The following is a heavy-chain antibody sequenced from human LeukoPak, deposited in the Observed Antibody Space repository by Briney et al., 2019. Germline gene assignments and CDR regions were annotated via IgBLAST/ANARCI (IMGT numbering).Heavy chain of an antibody. Sequence: SETLSLTCTVSGGSISSYYWSRIRQPPGKGLEWIGYIYYSGSTNYNPSLKSRVTISVDTSKNQFSLKLSSVTAADTAVYYCASGSGYYFDYWGQGTLVTVSS. D-gene: IGHD3-10*01. V-gene: IGHV4-59*01. CDR3: ASGSGYYFDY. J-gene: IGHJ4*02. CDR1: GGSISSYY. CDR2: IYYSGST.